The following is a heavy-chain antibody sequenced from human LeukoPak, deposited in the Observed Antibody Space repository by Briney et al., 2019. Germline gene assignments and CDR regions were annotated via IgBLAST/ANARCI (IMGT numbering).Heavy chain of an antibody. CDR2: IIPIFGTA. CDR3: ARVRLHGGYDSGPSYYMDV. CDR1: GGTFSSYA. V-gene: IGHV1-69*05. Sequence: LGASVTVSCKASGGTFSSYAISWVRQAPGQGLEWMGGIIPIFGTANYAQKFQGRVTITTDESTSTAYMELSSLRSEDTAVYYCARVRLHGGYDSGPSYYMDVWGKGTTVTVSS. D-gene: IGHD5-12*01. J-gene: IGHJ6*03.